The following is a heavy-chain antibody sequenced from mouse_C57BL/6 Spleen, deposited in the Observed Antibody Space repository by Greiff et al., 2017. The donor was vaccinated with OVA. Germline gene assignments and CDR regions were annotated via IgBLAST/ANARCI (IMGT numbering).Heavy chain of an antibody. Sequence: VQLQQSGAELARPGASVKLSCKASGYTFTSSGISWVKQRTGQGLEWIGEIYPRSGNTYYNEKFKGKATLTADKSSRTAYMELRSLTSEDSAVYFCARSYYDYDERFAYWGQGTLVTVSA. CDR1: GYTFTSSG. J-gene: IGHJ3*01. D-gene: IGHD2-4*01. CDR3: ARSYYDYDERFAY. CDR2: IYPRSGNT. V-gene: IGHV1-81*01.